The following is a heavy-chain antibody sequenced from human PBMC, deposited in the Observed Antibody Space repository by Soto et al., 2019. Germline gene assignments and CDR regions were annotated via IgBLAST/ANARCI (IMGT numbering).Heavy chain of an antibody. D-gene: IGHD1-26*01. Sequence: GQPLKVSSKGSGYSFASYWIRWVRQMTGKGLEWMGITYPGDSDTRYSQSFQGQVTISADKSISTAYLQWSSLKASDTAMYYCAADSGSFYYGMDVWAQGITVTVYS. CDR2: TYPGDSDT. J-gene: IGHJ6*02. V-gene: IGHV5-51*01. CDR1: GYSFASYW. CDR3: AADSGSFYYGMDV.